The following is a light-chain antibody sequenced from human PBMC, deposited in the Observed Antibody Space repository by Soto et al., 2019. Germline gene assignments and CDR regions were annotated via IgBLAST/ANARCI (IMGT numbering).Light chain of an antibody. CDR3: QQYGSSPLT. Sequence: EIVLTQSPVTLSLSPGERATLSCRASQSVSSSYIAWYQQRPGQAPRLLIYGASSRATGIPDRFSGSGSGTDFTLTISRLEPEDFAVYYCQQYGSSPLTFGGGTKVDIK. CDR1: QSVSSSY. V-gene: IGKV3-20*01. J-gene: IGKJ4*01. CDR2: GAS.